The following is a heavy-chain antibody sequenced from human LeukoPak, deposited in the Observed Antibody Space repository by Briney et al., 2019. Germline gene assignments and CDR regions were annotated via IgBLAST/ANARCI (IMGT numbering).Heavy chain of an antibody. V-gene: IGHV3-23*01. D-gene: IGHD1-26*01. CDR2: TSGSGGST. CDR3: AKDPIWSGSYEDFDY. CDR1: GFTFSSYA. Sequence: GGSLRLSCAASGFTFSSYAMSWVRQAPGKGLEWVSATSGSGGSTYYADSVKGRFTISRDNSKNTLYLQMNSLRAEDTAVYYCAKDPIWSGSYEDFDYWGQGTLVTVSS. J-gene: IGHJ4*02.